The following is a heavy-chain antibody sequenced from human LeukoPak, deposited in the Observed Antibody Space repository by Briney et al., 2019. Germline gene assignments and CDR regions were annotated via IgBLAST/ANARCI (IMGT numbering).Heavy chain of an antibody. CDR2: IYHSGST. V-gene: IGHV4-38-2*01. CDR3: ARRAAMGYYFDY. CDR1: GYSISSGYY. J-gene: IGHJ4*02. D-gene: IGHD2-2*01. Sequence: PSETLSLTCAVSGYSISSGYYWGWIRQPPGKGLEWIGSIYHSGSTYYNPSLKSRVTISVDTSKNQLSLKLSSVTAADTAVYYCARRAAMGYYFDYWGQGTLVTVSS.